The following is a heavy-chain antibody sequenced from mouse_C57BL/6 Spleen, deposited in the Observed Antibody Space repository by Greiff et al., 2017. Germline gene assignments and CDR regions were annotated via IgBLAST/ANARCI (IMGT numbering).Heavy chain of an antibody. CDR3: AREDDYRYFDV. CDR2: INYDGSST. J-gene: IGHJ1*03. D-gene: IGHD2-3*01. CDR1: GFTFSDYY. Sequence: EVKVVESEGGLVQPGSSMKLSCTASGFTFSDYYMAWVRQVPEKGLEWVANINYDGSSTYYLDSLKSRFIISRDNAKNILYLQMSSLKSEDTATYYCAREDDYRYFDVWGTGTTVTVSS. V-gene: IGHV5-16*01.